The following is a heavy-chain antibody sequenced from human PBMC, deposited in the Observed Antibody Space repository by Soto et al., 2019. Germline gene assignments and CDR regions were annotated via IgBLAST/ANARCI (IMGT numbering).Heavy chain of an antibody. D-gene: IGHD2-2*01. CDR2: IIPIFGTA. CDR3: ARHVPAAGYYYGMDV. Sequence: QVQLVQSGAEVKKPGSSVKVSCKASGGTFSSYAISWVRQAPGQGLEWMGGIIPIFGTANYAQKFQGRDTITADESTSTDYMELSSLRSEDTAVYYCARHVPAAGYYYGMDVWGQGTTVTVSS. V-gene: IGHV1-69*12. J-gene: IGHJ6*02. CDR1: GGTFSSYA.